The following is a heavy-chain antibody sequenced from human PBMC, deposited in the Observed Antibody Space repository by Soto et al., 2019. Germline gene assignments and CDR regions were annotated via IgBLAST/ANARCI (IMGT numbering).Heavy chain of an antibody. Sequence: ASVKVSCKASGYTFTSYGISWVRQAPGKGLEWMGWIGAYNGNTNYAQKLQGRVTMTTDTSTSTAYMELRSLRSDDPAVYYCARHGLIYYGSGSFYYYYGMDVWGQGTTVTVSS. CDR1: GYTFTSYG. V-gene: IGHV1-18*01. CDR2: IGAYNGNT. J-gene: IGHJ6*02. CDR3: ARHGLIYYGSGSFYYYYGMDV. D-gene: IGHD3-10*01.